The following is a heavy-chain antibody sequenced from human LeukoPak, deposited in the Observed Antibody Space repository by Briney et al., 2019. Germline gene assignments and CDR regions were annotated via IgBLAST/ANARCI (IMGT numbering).Heavy chain of an antibody. CDR2: VYYSGST. D-gene: IGHD6-13*01. CDR1: GGSISSSSFY. V-gene: IGHV4-39*07. CDR3: ARMAGYSNFYYYYGMDV. Sequence: SETLSLTCTVSGGSISSSSFYWGWIRQPPGEGLEWIGSVYYSGSTYYNPSLRSRVTISVDTSKNQFSLKLSSVTAADTAVYYCARMAGYSNFYYYYGMDVWGQGTTVTVSS. J-gene: IGHJ6*02.